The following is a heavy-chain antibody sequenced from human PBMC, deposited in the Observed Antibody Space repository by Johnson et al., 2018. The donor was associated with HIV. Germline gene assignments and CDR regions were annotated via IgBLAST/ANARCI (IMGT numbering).Heavy chain of an antibody. Sequence: QVQLVESGGGVVQPGRSLRLSCAASGFTFSSYAMHWVRQAPGTGLEWVAVISYDGSNKYYADSVQGRFTISRDNSKNTLYLQMNSLRAEDTAVYYCARCDSSSPLRAFDIWGQGTMVTVSS. J-gene: IGHJ3*02. CDR2: ISYDGSNK. D-gene: IGHD6-6*01. V-gene: IGHV3-30*04. CDR1: GFTFSSYA. CDR3: ARCDSSSPLRAFDI.